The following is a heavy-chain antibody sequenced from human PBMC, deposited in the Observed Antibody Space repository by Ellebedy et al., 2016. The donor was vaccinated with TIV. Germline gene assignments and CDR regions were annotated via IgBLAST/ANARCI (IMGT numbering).Heavy chain of an antibody. CDR2: IGGTGGTT. CDR1: GISLRSYA. J-gene: IGHJ4*02. D-gene: IGHD1-7*01. V-gene: IGHV3-23*01. Sequence: PGGSLRLSCAASGISLRSYAMSWVRQAPGTGLEWVSTIGGTGGTTYYSESVKGRFTVSRDTSRNTLYLQMSSLRAEDTAVYYCAKLPVAYNWNYADDYWGQGTLVTVSS. CDR3: AKLPVAYNWNYADDY.